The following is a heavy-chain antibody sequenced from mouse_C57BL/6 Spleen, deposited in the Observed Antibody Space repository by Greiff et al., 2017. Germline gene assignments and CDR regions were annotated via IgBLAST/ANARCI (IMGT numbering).Heavy chain of an antibody. CDR2: ISSGSSTI. V-gene: IGHV5-17*01. CDR3: ARHSFAY. CDR1: GFTFSDYG. J-gene: IGHJ3*01. Sequence: EVHLVESGGGLVKPGGSLKLSCAASGFTFSDYGMQWVRQGPEKGLEWVAYISSGSSTIYYADTVKGRFTISRDNAKNTLFLQMTSLRSEDTAMYYCARHSFAYWGQGTLVTVSA.